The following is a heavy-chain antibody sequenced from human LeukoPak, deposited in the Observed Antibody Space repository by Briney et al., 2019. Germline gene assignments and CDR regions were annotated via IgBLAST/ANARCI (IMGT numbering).Heavy chain of an antibody. CDR2: IFSNDEK. CDR3: ARSIIAARGYNYGMDV. Sequence: ESGPVLVKPTETLTLTCTVSGFSLRNARMGVSWIRQPPGKALEWLAHIFSNDEKSYSTSLKSRLTSSKDTSKSQVVLTMTNMDPVDTATYYCARSIIAARGYNYGMDVWGQGTTVTVSS. V-gene: IGHV2-26*01. CDR1: GFSLRNARMG. D-gene: IGHD6-6*01. J-gene: IGHJ6*02.